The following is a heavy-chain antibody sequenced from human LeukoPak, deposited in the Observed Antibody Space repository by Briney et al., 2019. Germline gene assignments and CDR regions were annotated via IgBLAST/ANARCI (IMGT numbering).Heavy chain of an antibody. CDR1: GFTFSNYW. Sequence: PGGSLRLSCAASGFTFSNYWMSWVRQAPGKGLEWVANIKPDGSEKYYVDSVKGQFTISRDNAKNSLYLQMNSLRAEDTAVYYCARDDYGGTRYWGQGTLVTVSS. CDR3: ARDDYGGTRY. CDR2: IKPDGSEK. V-gene: IGHV3-7*01. D-gene: IGHD4/OR15-4a*01. J-gene: IGHJ4*02.